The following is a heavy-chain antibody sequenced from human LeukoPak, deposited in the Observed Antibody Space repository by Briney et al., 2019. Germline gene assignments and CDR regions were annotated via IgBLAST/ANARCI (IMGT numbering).Heavy chain of an antibody. D-gene: IGHD3-9*01. V-gene: IGHV3-23*01. J-gene: IGHJ3*02. CDR2: ISGSGGST. CDR3: AKDLQGRLRYFDWLYTHDAFDI. Sequence: GGSLRLSCAASGFTFSSYAMSWVRQAPGKGLEWVSAISGSGGSTYYADSVKGRFTISRDNSKNTLYLQMNSLRAEDTDVYYCAKDLQGRLRYFDWLYTHDAFDIWGQGTMVTVSS. CDR1: GFTFSSYA.